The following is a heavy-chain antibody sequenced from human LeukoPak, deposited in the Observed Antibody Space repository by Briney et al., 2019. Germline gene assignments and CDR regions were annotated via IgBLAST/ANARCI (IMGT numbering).Heavy chain of an antibody. D-gene: IGHD3-9*01. CDR1: GFTFSSYD. Sequence: GGALLLSCAASGFTFSSYDMHGGRPAKGKGLEWVSAIGTAGDPYYPGSVKGRFTISRENAKNSLYLQMNSLRAGDTAVYYCARGFGDILTGYYGGLVAQQDYGMDVWGKGTTVTVSS. J-gene: IGHJ6*04. CDR2: IGTAGDP. CDR3: ARGFGDILTGYYGGLVAQQDYGMDV. V-gene: IGHV3-13*05.